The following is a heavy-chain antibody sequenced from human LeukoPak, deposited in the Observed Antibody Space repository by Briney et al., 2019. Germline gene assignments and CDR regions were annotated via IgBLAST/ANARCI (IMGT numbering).Heavy chain of an antibody. D-gene: IGHD6-13*01. CDR2: IYTSGST. CDR3: ASGYSSSRGYYFDY. J-gene: IGHJ4*02. Sequence: SETLSLTCTVSGGSISSYYWTWFRQPAGKGLKWIGRIYTSGSTNYNPSLKSRVTMSVDTSKNQFSLKLSSVTAADTAVYYCASGYSSSRGYYFDYWGQGTLVTVSS. CDR1: GGSISSYY. V-gene: IGHV4-4*07.